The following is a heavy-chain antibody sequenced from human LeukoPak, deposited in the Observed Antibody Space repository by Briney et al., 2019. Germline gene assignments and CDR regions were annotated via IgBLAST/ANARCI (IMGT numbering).Heavy chain of an antibody. CDR1: GFTFISYA. V-gene: IGHV3-30*14. J-gene: IGHJ4*02. Sequence: GGSLRLSCAASGFTFISYAIHWVRQAPGKGLEWVAVISFHGTDTFYADSVKGRFTISRDNSKNTLYLQMNSLRAEDTAVYYCAREGGADDYVWGSYRYPFFDYWGQGTLVTVSS. CDR3: AREGGADDYVWGSYRYPFFDY. D-gene: IGHD3-16*02. CDR2: ISFHGTDT.